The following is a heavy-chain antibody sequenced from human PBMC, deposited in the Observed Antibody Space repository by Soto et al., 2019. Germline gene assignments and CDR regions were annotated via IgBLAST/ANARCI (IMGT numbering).Heavy chain of an antibody. CDR3: AAPYGSGSYYNGFGY. J-gene: IGHJ4*02. CDR1: GGTFSSYA. D-gene: IGHD3-10*01. Sequence: QVQLVPSGAEVKKPGSSVKVSCTASGGTFSSYAISWVRQAPGQGLEWMGGIIPIFGTANYAQKFQGRVTISADESTSTAYMELSMLRAEDTAVYYCAAPYGSGSYYNGFGYWGQGTLVTVSS. CDR2: IIPIFGTA. V-gene: IGHV1-69*12.